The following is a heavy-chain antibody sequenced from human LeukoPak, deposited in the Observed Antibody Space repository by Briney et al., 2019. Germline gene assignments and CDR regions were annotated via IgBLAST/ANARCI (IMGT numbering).Heavy chain of an antibody. Sequence: GESLKISCQASGYNFTNYWIGWVRQMPGKGLEWMGIVYPGDSDTRYSPSFQGQVTMSADKSISTAYLQWSSLKASDTAMYYCARRYYCDYWGQGTLVTVSS. CDR1: GYNFTNYW. CDR3: ARRYYCDY. D-gene: IGHD1-14*01. CDR2: VYPGDSDT. V-gene: IGHV5-51*01. J-gene: IGHJ4*02.